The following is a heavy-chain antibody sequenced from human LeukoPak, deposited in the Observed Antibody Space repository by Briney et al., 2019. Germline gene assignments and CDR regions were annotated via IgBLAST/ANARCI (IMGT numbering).Heavy chain of an antibody. J-gene: IGHJ4*02. Sequence: GESLQISCEGSGYTFTNYWIGWGRPLPGKGLEWMGIIYPGDSDTKNSTSFQGQVTISADKSISTAYLQWSSLKASDTAMYYCARRYTSRATRYFDYWGQGTLVTVSS. V-gene: IGHV5-51*01. CDR2: IYPGDSDT. D-gene: IGHD5-18*01. CDR3: ARRYTSRATRYFDY. CDR1: GYTFTNYW.